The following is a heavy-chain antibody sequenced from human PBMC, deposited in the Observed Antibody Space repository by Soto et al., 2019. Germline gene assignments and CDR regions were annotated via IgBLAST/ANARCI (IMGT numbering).Heavy chain of an antibody. D-gene: IGHD6-13*01. CDR1: GFTFSSYA. CDR3: ARGSHSIAAAGTIDY. CDR2: ISYDGSNK. J-gene: IGHJ4*02. Sequence: PGGSLRLSCAASGFTFSSYAMHWVRQAPGKGLEWVAVISYDGSNKYYADSVKGRFTISRDNSKNTLYLQMNSLRAEDTAVYYCARGSHSIAAAGTIDYWGQGTLVTVSS. V-gene: IGHV3-30-3*01.